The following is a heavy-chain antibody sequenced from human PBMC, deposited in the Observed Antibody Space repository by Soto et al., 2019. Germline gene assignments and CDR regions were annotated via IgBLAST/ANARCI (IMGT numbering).Heavy chain of an antibody. CDR1: GYTFTSYA. CDR2: INAGNGNT. CDR3: ARVLPSKTYYYYGMDV. J-gene: IGHJ6*02. V-gene: IGHV1-3*01. Sequence: ASVKVSCKASGYTFTSYAMHWVRQAPGQRLEWMGWINAGNGNTKYSQKFQGRVTITRDTSASTAYMELSSLRSEDTAVYYCARVLPSKTYYYYGMDVRGQGTKVTVSS. D-gene: IGHD2-2*01.